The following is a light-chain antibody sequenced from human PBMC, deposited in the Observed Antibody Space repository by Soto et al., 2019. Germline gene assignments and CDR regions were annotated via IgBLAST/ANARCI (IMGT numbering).Light chain of an antibody. CDR1: SSDVGGYQY. CDR3: SSYGSTSTRYV. CDR2: EVS. Sequence: QSALTQPASVSGSPGQSITISCTGTSSDVGGYQYVSWYQQHPGKAPKLMIYEVSNRPSGVSNRFSGSKSGNTASLTISGLQAEDEADYFCSSYGSTSTRYVFGSGTQLTVL. V-gene: IGLV2-14*01. J-gene: IGLJ1*01.